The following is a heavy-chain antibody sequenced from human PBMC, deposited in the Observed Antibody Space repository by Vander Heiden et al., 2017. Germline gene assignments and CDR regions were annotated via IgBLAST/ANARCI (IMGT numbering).Heavy chain of an antibody. CDR1: GFTSVSYG. V-gene: IGHV3-30*18. Sequence: QVQLVESGGGVVEPGRSLRLSCAASGFTSVSYGMHWVRQAPGKGLEWVAVISYDGSNKYYADSVKGRFTISRDNSKNTLYLQMNSLRAEDTAVYYCANADGSIAAAGSNYWGQGTLVTVSS. CDR2: ISYDGSNK. J-gene: IGHJ4*02. D-gene: IGHD6-13*01. CDR3: ANADGSIAAAGSNY.